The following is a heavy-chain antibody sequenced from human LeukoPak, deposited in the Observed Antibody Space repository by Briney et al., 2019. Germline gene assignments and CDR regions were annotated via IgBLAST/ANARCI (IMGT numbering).Heavy chain of an antibody. CDR3: ASRRGSNRPFDY. J-gene: IGHJ4*02. CDR2: ISDDSNYI. V-gene: IGHV3-21*01. D-gene: IGHD1-26*01. Sequence: GESLRLSCAASGFAFNTYSMNWIRQAPGKGLEWVPSISDDSNYIFYADSVKGRFTISRDNAKNSLYLQMNSLTAEDSAVYYCASRRGSNRPFDYWGQGTLVTVSS. CDR1: GFAFNTYS.